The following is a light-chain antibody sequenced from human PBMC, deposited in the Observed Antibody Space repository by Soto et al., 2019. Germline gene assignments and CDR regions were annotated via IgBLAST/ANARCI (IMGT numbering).Light chain of an antibody. CDR2: DVN. Sequence: QSALTQPASVSGSPGQSITISCTGTSSDVGGYDYVSWYQQLPGKAPKLMIYDVNNRPSGVSNRFSGSKSGNTASLTISGLQAEDEDDYYCSSYKGTSTFVFGGGTKVTVL. J-gene: IGLJ1*01. CDR1: SSDVGGYDY. CDR3: SSYKGTSTFV. V-gene: IGLV2-14*01.